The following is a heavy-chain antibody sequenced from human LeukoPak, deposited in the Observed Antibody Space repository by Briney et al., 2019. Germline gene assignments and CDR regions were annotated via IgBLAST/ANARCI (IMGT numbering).Heavy chain of an antibody. CDR1: GFTVSSNY. V-gene: IGHV3-53*01. D-gene: IGHD2-15*01. J-gene: IGHJ4*02. CDR3: AKQLGYCSDGSCYFPY. CDR2: IYSGGTT. Sequence: GGSLRLSCAASGFTVSSNYMSWVRQAPGKGLQWVSVIYSGGTTYYADSVQGRFTISRDNSKSTLCLQMNSLRAEDTAVYYCAKQLGYCSDGSCYFPYWGQGTLVTVSS.